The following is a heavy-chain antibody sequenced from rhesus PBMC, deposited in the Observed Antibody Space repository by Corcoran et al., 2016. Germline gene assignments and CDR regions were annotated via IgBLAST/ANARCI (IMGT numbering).Heavy chain of an antibody. V-gene: IGHV4S10*01. J-gene: IGHJ6*01. CDR1: GGSISDSYR. CDR2: IYGSSTST. CDR3: AREFTWLELRLAYGLES. D-gene: IGHD1-1*01. Sequence: QVQLQESGPGLVKPSATLSLTCAVSGGSISDSYRWRWIRQPPGRGLAWIGYIYGSSTSTNYHPSLKRRVTISKDTSKNQLPLKLSSGTAADTAVYYCAREFTWLELRLAYGLESWGQGVVVTVSS.